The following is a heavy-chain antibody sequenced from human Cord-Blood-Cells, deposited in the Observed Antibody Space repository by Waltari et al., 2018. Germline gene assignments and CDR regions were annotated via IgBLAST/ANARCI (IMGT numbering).Heavy chain of an antibody. D-gene: IGHD3-10*01. CDR3: ATGSYYPYYYYGMDV. J-gene: IGHJ6*02. Sequence: EVQLVESGGGLVQPGGSPRLSCAASGFTFSSYWMSWVRQAPGKGLEWVTNIKQDGSEKYYVDSVKGRFTISRDNAKNSLYLQMNSLRAEDTAVYYCATGSYYPYYYYGMDVWGQGTTVTVSS. CDR2: IKQDGSEK. V-gene: IGHV3-7*01. CDR1: GFTFSSYW.